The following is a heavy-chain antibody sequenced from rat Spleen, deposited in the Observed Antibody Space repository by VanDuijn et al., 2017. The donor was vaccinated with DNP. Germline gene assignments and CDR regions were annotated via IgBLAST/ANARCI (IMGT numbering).Heavy chain of an antibody. J-gene: IGHJ3*01. CDR1: GYSITSSYR. CDR3: ARTDYYSRYIPFAY. D-gene: IGHD1-2*01. Sequence: EVQLQESGPGLVKPSQSLSLTCSVTGYSITSSYRWNWIRKFPGNKLEWMGYINSAGSTNYNPSLKSRIPITRDTSKNQFFLQLNSVTTEDTATYYCARTDYYSRYIPFAYWGQGTLVTVSS. CDR2: INSAGST. V-gene: IGHV3-3*01.